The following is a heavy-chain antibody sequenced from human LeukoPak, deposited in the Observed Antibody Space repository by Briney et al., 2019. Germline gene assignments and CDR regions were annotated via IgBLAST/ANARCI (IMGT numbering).Heavy chain of an antibody. CDR2: IYSDGSRT. J-gene: IGHJ4*02. D-gene: IGHD6-19*01. CDR1: GFTFSSHW. Sequence: GGSLRLSCAASGFTFSSHWMHWVRQAPGKGLEYLSAIYSDGSRTYYADSVKGRFTISRDNSKNTLYFEMSSLRVEDTAVYYCVKSPGSGWPVWGQGTLLTVSS. V-gene: IGHV3-64D*06. CDR3: VKSPGSGWPV.